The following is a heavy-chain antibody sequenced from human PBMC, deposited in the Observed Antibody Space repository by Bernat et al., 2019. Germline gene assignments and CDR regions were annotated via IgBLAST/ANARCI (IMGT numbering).Heavy chain of an antibody. CDR2: IWYDGSNK. D-gene: IGHD2-21*02. CDR3: ARTPDPTIVVVTVFDY. V-gene: IGHV3-33*01. Sequence: QVQLVESGGGVVQPGRSLRLSCAASGFTFSSYGMHWVRQAPGKGLEWVAVIWYDGSNKYYADSVKGRFTISRDNSKNTLYLQMNSLRAEDTAVYYCARTPDPTIVVVTVFDYWGQGTLVTVSS. CDR1: GFTFSSYG. J-gene: IGHJ4*02.